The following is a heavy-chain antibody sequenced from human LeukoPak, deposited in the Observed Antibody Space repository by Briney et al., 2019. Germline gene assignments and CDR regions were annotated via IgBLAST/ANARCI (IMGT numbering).Heavy chain of an antibody. D-gene: IGHD5-18*01. J-gene: IGHJ4*02. CDR1: GGSISSYY. CDR2: IYTSGST. V-gene: IGHV4-4*09. Sequence: SETLSLTCTVSGGSISSYYWSWIRQPPGKGLEWIGYIYTSGSTNYNPSLKSRVTISVDTSKNQFSLKLSSVTAADTAAYYCARSGYSYGYGYYFDYWGQGTPVTVSS. CDR3: ARSGYSYGYGYYFDY.